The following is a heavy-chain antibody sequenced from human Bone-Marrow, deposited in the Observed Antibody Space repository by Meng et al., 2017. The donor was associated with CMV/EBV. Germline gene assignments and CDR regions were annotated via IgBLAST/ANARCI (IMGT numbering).Heavy chain of an antibody. CDR1: GYPFISYG. V-gene: IGHV1-18*01. CDR2: ISAYNGNT. Sequence: ASVKVSCKTSGYPFISYGISWVRQAPGQGLEWMGWISAYNGNTNYAQKLQGRATMTTDTSTSTAYMELRSLRSDDTAVYYCARDLSFRDDILTGFVMSDPWGQGTLVTVSS. D-gene: IGHD3-9*01. CDR3: ARDLSFRDDILTGFVMSDP. J-gene: IGHJ5*02.